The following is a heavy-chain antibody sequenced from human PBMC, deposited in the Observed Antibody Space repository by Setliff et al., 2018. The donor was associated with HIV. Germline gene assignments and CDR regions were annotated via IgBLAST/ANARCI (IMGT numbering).Heavy chain of an antibody. CDR2: IFASGNT. Sequence: SETLSLTCTVSGGSINSFYWNWVRQPAGRGLEWIGRIFASGNTNYNPSLKSRVTMSVDTSKNQFSLNLNSVTAADTAVYYCARAEMATIVAFDIWGQGTRVTGSS. D-gene: IGHD5-12*01. V-gene: IGHV4-4*07. CDR3: ARAEMATIVAFDI. J-gene: IGHJ3*02. CDR1: GGSINSFY.